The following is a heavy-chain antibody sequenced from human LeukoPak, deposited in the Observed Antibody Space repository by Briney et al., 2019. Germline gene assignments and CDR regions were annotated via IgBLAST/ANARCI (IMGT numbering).Heavy chain of an antibody. J-gene: IGHJ3*02. CDR2: ISSSSSTI. CDR1: GFTFSSYS. D-gene: IGHD6-13*01. CDR3: TRSLTAAAGTGAFDM. Sequence: PGGSLRLSCAASGFTFSSYSMNWVRQAPGKGLESVSYISSSSSTIYYADSVKGRFTISRDDATNSLYLQMNSLRAEDTAVYFCTRSLTAAAGTGAFDMWGRGTMVTVSS. V-gene: IGHV3-48*04.